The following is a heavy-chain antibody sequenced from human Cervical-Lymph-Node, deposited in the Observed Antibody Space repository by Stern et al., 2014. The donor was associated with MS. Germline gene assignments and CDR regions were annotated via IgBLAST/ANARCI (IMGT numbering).Heavy chain of an antibody. Sequence: QVQLVQSGAGVKKPGSSVNVSCKASGGTLNSLAISWVRQAPGQGLEWMGWIITIFNPTSYAKTFLGSILLSADKSTHTVDMVVCSLRPEDTAVYYGAKDPPLGVIPEGGYEYLDVDVWGQGTPVAVSS. V-gene: IGHV1-69*06. D-gene: IGHD5-12*01. J-gene: IGHJ6*02. CDR2: IITIFNPT. CDR3: AKDPPLGVIPEGGYEYLDVDV. CDR1: GGTLNSLA.